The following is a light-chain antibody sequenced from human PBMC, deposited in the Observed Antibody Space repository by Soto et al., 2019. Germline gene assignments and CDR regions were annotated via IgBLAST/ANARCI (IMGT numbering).Light chain of an antibody. J-gene: IGKJ1*01. V-gene: IGKV1-39*01. Sequence: DIQMTQSPSSLSASIGDRVTITCRASQSIDTYLTWYQQRPGKAPTLLIFGTTTLQTGFPSRFRGGGSGTDFTLTFISLQPEEFASYYCHHSYTTPRTFGQGTKVE. CDR2: GTT. CDR3: HHSYTTPRT. CDR1: QSIDTY.